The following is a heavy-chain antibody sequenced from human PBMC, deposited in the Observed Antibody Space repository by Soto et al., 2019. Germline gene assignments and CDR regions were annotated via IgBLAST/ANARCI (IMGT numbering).Heavy chain of an antibody. D-gene: IGHD3-22*01. J-gene: IGHJ4*02. V-gene: IGHV4-4*02. CDR2: IYHSGST. CDR3: ARAPPLYDSSGYYLDD. CDR1: DGSISSSNW. Sequence: SETLSLTCAVSDGSISSSNWWSWVRQSPGKGLEWIGEIYHSGSTNYKPSLKSRVTISVDKSKNQFSLKLRSVTAADTAVYYCARAPPLYDSSGYYLDDWGQGTLVTVSS.